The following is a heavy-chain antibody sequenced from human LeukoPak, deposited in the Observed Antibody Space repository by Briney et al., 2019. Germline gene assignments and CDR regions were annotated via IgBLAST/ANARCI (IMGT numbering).Heavy chain of an antibody. J-gene: IGHJ3*02. V-gene: IGHV1-2*02. Sequence: EASVKVSCKASGYTVTGYYMHWVRQAPGQGLEWMGWINPNSGGTNYAQKFQGRVTMTRDTSISTAYMELSRLRSDDTAVYYCAREGGSDYGAFDIWGQGTMVTVSS. D-gene: IGHD4-17*01. CDR2: INPNSGGT. CDR3: AREGGSDYGAFDI. CDR1: GYTVTGYY.